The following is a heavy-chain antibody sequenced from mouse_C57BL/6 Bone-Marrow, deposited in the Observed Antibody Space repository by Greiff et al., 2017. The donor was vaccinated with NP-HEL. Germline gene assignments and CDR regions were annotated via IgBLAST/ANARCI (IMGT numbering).Heavy chain of an antibody. V-gene: IGHV1-81*01. Sequence: VMLVESGAELARPGASVKLSCKASGYTFTSYGISWVKQRTGQGLEWIGEIYPRSGNTYYNEKFKGKATLTADKSSSTAYMELRSLTSEDSAVYFCASYGNYEAWFAYWGQGTLVTVSA. CDR1: GYTFTSYG. CDR2: IYPRSGNT. CDR3: ASYGNYEAWFAY. D-gene: IGHD2-1*01. J-gene: IGHJ3*01.